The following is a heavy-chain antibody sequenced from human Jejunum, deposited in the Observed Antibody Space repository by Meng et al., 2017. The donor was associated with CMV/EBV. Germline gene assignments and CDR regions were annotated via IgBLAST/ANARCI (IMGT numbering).Heavy chain of an antibody. D-gene: IGHD5-24*01. CDR2: IYHKGHT. Sequence: VQRQESGPGLVGPSQTLSLTCTVSGGPIASDDYWWSWIRQPPGKGLEWIGYIYHKGHTYYNPSLRSRISISVDTSKNQFSLRLNSVTAADTAVYYCARDKAGYKNCDSWGQGTLVTVSS. V-gene: IGHV4-30-4*08. CDR3: ARDKAGYKNCDS. J-gene: IGHJ5*01. CDR1: GGPIASDDYW.